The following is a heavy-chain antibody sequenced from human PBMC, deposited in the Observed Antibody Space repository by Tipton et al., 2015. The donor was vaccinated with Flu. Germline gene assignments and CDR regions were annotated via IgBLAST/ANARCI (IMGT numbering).Heavy chain of an antibody. J-gene: IGHJ3*01. Sequence: TLSLTCDVSGYFISSGYYWGWIRQPPGKGLEWIGSIFHSGDTLYNPSLKRRVTVSVDTSKNQFSLKLSSVTAADTAVYYCARDVTLGADAFDVWGQGTMVTVSS. CDR3: ARDVTLGADAFDV. CDR2: IFHSGDT. V-gene: IGHV4-38-2*02. CDR1: GYFISSGYY.